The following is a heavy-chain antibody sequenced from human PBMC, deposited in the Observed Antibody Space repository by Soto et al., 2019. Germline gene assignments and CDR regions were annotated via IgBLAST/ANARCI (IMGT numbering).Heavy chain of an antibody. CDR3: ARDAVVLPAAISYYYHGRGM. CDR2: ISSSSSYI. V-gene: IGHV3-21*01. D-gene: IGHD2-2*02. J-gene: IGHJ6*01. CDR1: VFTFSSYS. Sequence: WGSLRLSCASSVFTFSSYSMNCVRHSPGKWLECVSSISSSSSYIYYADSVKGRFTISRDNAKNSLYLQMNSLRAEDTAVYYCARDAVVLPAAISYYYHGRGMWGQRPRVRVS.